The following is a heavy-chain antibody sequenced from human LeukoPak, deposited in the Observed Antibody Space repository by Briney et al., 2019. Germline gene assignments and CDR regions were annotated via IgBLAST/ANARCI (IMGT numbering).Heavy chain of an antibody. CDR3: AKESRTYYDFWSGYLDY. V-gene: IGHV3-23*01. D-gene: IGHD3-3*01. CDR2: ISGSGGST. CDR1: GFTSSSYA. Sequence: GGSLRLSCAASGFTSSSYAMSWVRQAPGKGLEWVSAISGSGGSTYYADSVKGRFTISRDNSKNTLYLQMNSLRAEDTAVYYCAKESRTYYDFWSGYLDYWGQGTLVTVSS. J-gene: IGHJ4*02.